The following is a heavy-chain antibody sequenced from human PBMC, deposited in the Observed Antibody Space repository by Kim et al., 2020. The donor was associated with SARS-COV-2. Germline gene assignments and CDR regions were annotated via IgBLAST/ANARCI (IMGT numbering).Heavy chain of an antibody. CDR2: INAGNGNT. V-gene: IGHV1-3*01. CDR3: AREFWGEQWLAYFDY. D-gene: IGHD6-19*01. Sequence: ASVKVSCKASGYTFTSYAMHWVRQAPGQRLEWMGWINAGNGNTKYSQKFQGRVTITRDTSASTACMELSSLRSEDTAVYYCAREFWGEQWLAYFDYWGQGTLVTVSS. CDR1: GYTFTSYA. J-gene: IGHJ4*02.